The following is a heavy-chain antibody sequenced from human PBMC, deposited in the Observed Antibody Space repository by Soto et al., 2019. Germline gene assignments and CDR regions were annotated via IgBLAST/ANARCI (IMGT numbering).Heavy chain of an antibody. V-gene: IGHV3-23*01. Sequence: GGSLRLSCAASGFTFSSYAMSWVRQAPGKGLEWVSAISGSGGSTYYADSVKGRFTISRDNPKNTLYLQMNSLRAEDTAVYYCAKVARITFGGVIPGAFGLSDAFDIWGQGTMVTVSS. D-gene: IGHD3-16*02. CDR3: AKVARITFGGVIPGAFGLSDAFDI. CDR1: GFTFSSYA. J-gene: IGHJ3*02. CDR2: ISGSGGST.